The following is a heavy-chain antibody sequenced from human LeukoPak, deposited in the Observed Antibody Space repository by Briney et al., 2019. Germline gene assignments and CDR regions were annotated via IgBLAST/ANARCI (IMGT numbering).Heavy chain of an antibody. CDR3: ARGRRKGYSSSWYGY. V-gene: IGHV4-34*01. D-gene: IGHD6-13*01. Sequence: SETLSLTCAVYGGSFSRYYWTWIRQPPGKGLEWIGEINHSGSTNYNPSLKSRVTISVDTSKNQFSLKLSSVTAADTAVYYCARGRRKGYSSSWYGYWGQGTLVTVSS. J-gene: IGHJ4*02. CDR1: GGSFSRYY. CDR2: INHSGST.